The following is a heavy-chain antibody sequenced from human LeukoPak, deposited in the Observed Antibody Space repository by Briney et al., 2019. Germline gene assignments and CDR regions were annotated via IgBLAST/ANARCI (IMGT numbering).Heavy chain of an antibody. V-gene: IGHV1-69*05. Sequence: SVKVSCKASGGTFSSYAISWVRQAPGQGLEWMGRIIPIFGTANYAQKFQGRVTITTGESTSTAYMELSSLRSEDTAVYYCAREEYYYDSSGYQFDYWGQGTLVTVSS. CDR3: AREEYYYDSSGYQFDY. D-gene: IGHD3-22*01. CDR2: IIPIFGTA. J-gene: IGHJ4*02. CDR1: GGTFSSYA.